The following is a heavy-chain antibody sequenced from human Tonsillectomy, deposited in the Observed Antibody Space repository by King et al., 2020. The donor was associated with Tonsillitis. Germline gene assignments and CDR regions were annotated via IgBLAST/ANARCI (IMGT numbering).Heavy chain of an antibody. J-gene: IGHJ4*02. V-gene: IGHV5-51*01. D-gene: IGHD3-10*01. CDR2: IYPGDADT. CDR1: GYSLTNNW. Sequence: VQLVESGAEVKKPGESLKISCKVSGYSLTNNWIGWVRQMPGKGLEWMGFIYPGDADTTYSPSFQGQVTISADKSISTAYLQWSSLKASDTAMYYCAKHRGGYFASGNFDYWGQGTLVTVSS. CDR3: AKHRGGYFASGNFDY.